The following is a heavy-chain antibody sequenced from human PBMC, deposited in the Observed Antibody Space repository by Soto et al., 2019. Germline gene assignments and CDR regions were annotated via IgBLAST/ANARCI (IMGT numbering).Heavy chain of an antibody. CDR3: ARENRGYYDSSSYYCDGFHI. V-gene: IGHV1-18*01. CDR1: GYTFTSYG. J-gene: IGHJ3*02. CDR2: ISAYNGNT. D-gene: IGHD3-22*01. Sequence: QVQLVQSGAEVKKPGASVKVSCKASGYTFTSYGISWVRQAPGQGLEWMGWISAYNGNTNYAQKLQGRVTMTTATTANSAYKELRSLRSDGTAVSYCARENRGYYDSSSYYCDGFHIWGQGPMVTASS.